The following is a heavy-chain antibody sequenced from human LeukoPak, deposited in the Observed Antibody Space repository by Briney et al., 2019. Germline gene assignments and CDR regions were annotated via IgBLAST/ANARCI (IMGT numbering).Heavy chain of an antibody. CDR3: ARVSGNYYQIDY. D-gene: IGHD3-10*01. Sequence: PSQTLSLTCTVSGGSISSGDYYWSWIRQPPGKGLEWIGSIYYSGNAYFNPSLKSRVTISEHTSKNQFSLELNSVTAADTAMYYCARVSGNYYQIDYWGQGTLVTVSS. J-gene: IGHJ4*02. CDR1: GGSISSGDYY. CDR2: IYYSGNA. V-gene: IGHV4-39*01.